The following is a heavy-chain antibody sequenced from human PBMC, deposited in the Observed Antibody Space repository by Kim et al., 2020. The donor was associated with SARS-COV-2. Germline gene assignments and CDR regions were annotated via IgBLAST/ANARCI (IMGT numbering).Heavy chain of an antibody. CDR3: TKGAEGSFQH. CDR1: GLTFRDYY. V-gene: IGHV3-74*01. J-gene: IGHJ1*01. Sequence: GGSLRLSCAASGLTFRDYYMYWVRQAPGKGLLCVSRLNRDGSVADYADSVVGRVTVSRDNARNTMSLQMNSLRAEDTGVYYCTKGAEGSFQHWGRGTVVTVAP. CDR2: LNRDGSVA.